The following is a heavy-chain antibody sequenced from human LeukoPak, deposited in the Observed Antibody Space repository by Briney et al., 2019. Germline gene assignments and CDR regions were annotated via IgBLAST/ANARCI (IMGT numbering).Heavy chain of an antibody. V-gene: IGHV4-4*07. J-gene: IGHJ6*03. CDR2: IYTSGST. D-gene: IGHD2-2*01. CDR3: ARDLVVPASYYYTDV. CDR1: GGSISSYY. Sequence: SETLSLTCTVSGGSISSYYWSWIRQPAGKGLEWIWRIYTSGSTNYNPSLKSRVTMSVDTSKNQFSLKLSSVTAADTAVYYCARDLVVPASYYYTDVWGKGTTVTVSS.